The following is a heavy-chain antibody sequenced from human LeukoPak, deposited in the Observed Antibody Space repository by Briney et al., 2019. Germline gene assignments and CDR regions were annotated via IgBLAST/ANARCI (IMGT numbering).Heavy chain of an antibody. D-gene: IGHD6-19*01. J-gene: IGHJ4*02. CDR3: ARDDRSGWYYFDY. V-gene: IGHV1-2*02. CDR1: GYTFTGYY. Sequence: ASVKVSCKASGYTFTGYYMHWVRQAPGQELEWMGWINPNSGGTNYAQKFQGRVTMTRDTSISTAYMELSRLRSDDTAVYYCARDDRSGWYYFDYWGQGTLVTVSS. CDR2: INPNSGGT.